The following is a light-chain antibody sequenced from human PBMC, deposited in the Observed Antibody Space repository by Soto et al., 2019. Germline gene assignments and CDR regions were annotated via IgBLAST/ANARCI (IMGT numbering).Light chain of an antibody. Sequence: PGQRATLSCRASQSVDSTFFAWYQKKPGQAPRLLIYGASKRDTGVPDRFSGSGSGTDFTLTISRLEPEYLAVYYCQQYMSSVTFGQGTKVEI. CDR3: QQYMSSVT. J-gene: IGKJ1*01. V-gene: IGKV3-20*01. CDR1: QSVDSTF. CDR2: GAS.